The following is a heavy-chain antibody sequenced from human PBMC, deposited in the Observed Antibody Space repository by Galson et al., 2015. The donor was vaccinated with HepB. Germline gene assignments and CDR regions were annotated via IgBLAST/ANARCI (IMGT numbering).Heavy chain of an antibody. Sequence: SLRLSCAASGFTFSSYSMNWVRQAPGKGLEWVSYISSSSSTIYYADSVKGRFTISRDNAKNSLYLQMNSLRAEDTAVYYCARAPPRGELLSTFDYWGQGTLVTVSS. CDR1: GFTFSSYS. V-gene: IGHV3-48*04. D-gene: IGHD3-10*01. CDR3: ARAPPRGELLSTFDY. J-gene: IGHJ4*02. CDR2: ISSSSSTI.